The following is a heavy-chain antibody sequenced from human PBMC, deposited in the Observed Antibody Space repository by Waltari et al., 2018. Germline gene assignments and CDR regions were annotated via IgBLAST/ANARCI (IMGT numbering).Heavy chain of an antibody. D-gene: IGHD1-26*01. V-gene: IGHV3-53*02. CDR1: GFTVSSNY. CDR2: IYSGGST. J-gene: IGHJ3*02. CDR3: ARRFETNSGSVHDAFDI. Sequence: EVQLVETGGGLIQPGGSLRLSCAASGFTVSSNYMSWVRQAPGKGLEWVSVIYSGGSTYYADSVKGRFTISRDNSKNTLYLQMNSLRAEDTAVYYCARRFETNSGSVHDAFDIWGQGTMVTVSS.